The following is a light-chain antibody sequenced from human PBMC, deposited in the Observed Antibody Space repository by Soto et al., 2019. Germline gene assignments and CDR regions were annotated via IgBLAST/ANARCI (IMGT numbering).Light chain of an antibody. Sequence: QSALTQPASVSGSPGQSITISCTGTSSDVGGYEFVSWYQQHPGKAPKLMIYEVSNRPSGVSSRFSGSKSGNTASLTISRLQAEDEADYYCSSYTSSSTLVFGTGTKVTV. CDR3: SSYTSSSTLV. V-gene: IGLV2-14*01. CDR2: EVS. CDR1: SSDVGGYEF. J-gene: IGLJ1*01.